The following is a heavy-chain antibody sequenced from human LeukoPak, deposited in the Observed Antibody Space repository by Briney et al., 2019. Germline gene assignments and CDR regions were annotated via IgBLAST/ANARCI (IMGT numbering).Heavy chain of an antibody. J-gene: IGHJ6*03. D-gene: IGHD5-12*01. CDR3: ARGTLGYSGYDRYYYYYYMDV. Sequence: PSETLSLTCAVYGGSFSGYYWSWIRQPPGKGLEWIGEINHSGSTNYNPSLKSRVTISVDTSKNQFSLKLSSVTAADTAVYYCARGTLGYSGYDRYYYYYYMDVWGEGTTVTVSS. CDR2: INHSGST. CDR1: GGSFSGYY. V-gene: IGHV4-34*01.